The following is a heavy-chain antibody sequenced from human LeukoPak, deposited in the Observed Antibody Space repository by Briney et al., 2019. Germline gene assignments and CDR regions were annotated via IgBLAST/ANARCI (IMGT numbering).Heavy chain of an antibody. J-gene: IGHJ4*02. CDR1: GFTFSSYS. V-gene: IGHV3-21*01. CDR3: ARDDSHGYHFFDS. Sequence: GGSLRLSCAASGFTFSSYSMNWIRQTPGKGLEWVSSISGSGEFIYYVDSVRGRFTISRDNGKNSLYLQMNSLRPEDTAVYYCARDDSHGYHFFDSWGRGTLSPSPQ. D-gene: IGHD3-22*01. CDR2: ISGSGEFI.